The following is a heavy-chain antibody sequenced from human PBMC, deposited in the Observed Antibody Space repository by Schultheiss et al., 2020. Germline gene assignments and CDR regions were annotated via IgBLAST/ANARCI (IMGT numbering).Heavy chain of an antibody. CDR2: TRNKANSYTT. CDR3: ARGGSGSRDAFDI. V-gene: IGHV3-72*01. CDR1: GFTFSDHY. Sequence: GSLRLSCAASGFTFSDHYMDWVRQAPGKGLEWVGRTRNKANSYTTEYAASVKGRFTISRDDSKNSLYLQMNSLKTEDTAVYYCARGGSGSRDAFDIWGQGTMVTVSS. J-gene: IGHJ3*02. D-gene: IGHD1-26*01.